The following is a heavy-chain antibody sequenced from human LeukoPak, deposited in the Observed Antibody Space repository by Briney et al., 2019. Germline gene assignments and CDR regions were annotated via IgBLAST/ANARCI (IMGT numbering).Heavy chain of an antibody. J-gene: IGHJ3*02. Sequence: ASVKVSCKASGYTFTSYYMHWVRQAPGQGLEWMGIINPSGGSTSYAQKFQGRVTMTRDTSTSTAYMELSSLRSEDTAVYYCARAVAGTGGAFDIWGQGTMVTVSS. CDR1: GYTFTSYY. D-gene: IGHD6-19*01. CDR3: ARAVAGTGGAFDI. CDR2: INPSGGST. V-gene: IGHV1-46*01.